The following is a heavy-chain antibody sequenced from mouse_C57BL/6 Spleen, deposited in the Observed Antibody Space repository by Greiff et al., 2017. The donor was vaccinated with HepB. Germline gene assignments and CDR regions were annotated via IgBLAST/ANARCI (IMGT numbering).Heavy chain of an antibody. CDR2: ILPGSGST. CDR3: ARGKILVYYGNSYYAMDY. Sequence: QVQLQQSGAELMKPGASVKLSCKATGYTFTGYWIEWVKQRPGHGLEWIGEILPGSGSTNYNEKFKGKATFTADTSSNTAYMQLSSLTTEDSAIYYCARGKILVYYGNSYYAMDYWGQGTSVTVSS. CDR1: GYTFTGYW. V-gene: IGHV1-9*01. J-gene: IGHJ4*01. D-gene: IGHD2-1*01.